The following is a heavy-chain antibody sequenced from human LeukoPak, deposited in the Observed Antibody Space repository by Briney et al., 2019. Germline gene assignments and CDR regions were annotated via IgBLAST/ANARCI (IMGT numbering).Heavy chain of an antibody. V-gene: IGHV3-23*01. CDR1: GFTFSSYA. D-gene: IGHD6-19*01. Sequence: PGGSLRLSCAASGFTFSSYAMSWVRQAPGKGLEWVSAISGSGGSTYYADSAKGRFPISRDNSKNTLYLQMNSLRAEDTAVYYCARPRSGWYRDAFDIWGQGTMVTVSS. CDR2: ISGSGGST. J-gene: IGHJ3*02. CDR3: ARPRSGWYRDAFDI.